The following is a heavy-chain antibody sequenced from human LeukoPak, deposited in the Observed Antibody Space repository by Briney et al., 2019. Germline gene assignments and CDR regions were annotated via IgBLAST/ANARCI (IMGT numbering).Heavy chain of an antibody. J-gene: IGHJ5*02. D-gene: IGHD5-18*01. Sequence: SETLSLTCAVYGESFIYNYWTWIRQPPGKGLEWIGEINHSGSTNYNPSLKSRVTMSVDRAKNQFSLKLSSVTAADTAVYYCARRNSYGNGRFDPWGQGTLVTVSS. CDR1: GESFIYNY. CDR2: INHSGST. V-gene: IGHV4-34*01. CDR3: ARRNSYGNGRFDP.